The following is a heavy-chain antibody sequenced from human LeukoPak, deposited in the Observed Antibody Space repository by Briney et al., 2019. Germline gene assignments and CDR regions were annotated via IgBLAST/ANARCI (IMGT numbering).Heavy chain of an antibody. CDR3: ARQRPAKAAFDI. D-gene: IGHD4/OR15-4a*01. CDR2: IYYSGST. J-gene: IGHJ3*02. CDR1: GGSISSSSYY. Sequence: SETLPLTCTVSGGSISSSSYYWGWIRQPPGKGLEWIGSIYYSGSTYYNPSLKSRVTISVDTSKNQFSLKLSSVTAADTAVYYCARQRPAKAAFDIWGQGTMVTVSS. V-gene: IGHV4-39*01.